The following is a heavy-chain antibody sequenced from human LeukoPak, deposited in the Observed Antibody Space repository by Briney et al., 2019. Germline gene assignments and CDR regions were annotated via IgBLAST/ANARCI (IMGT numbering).Heavy chain of an antibody. D-gene: IGHD3-10*01. V-gene: IGHV1-2*02. J-gene: IGHJ4*02. Sequence: GASVKVSCKASGYTFTGYYMHWVRQAPGQGREWMGWINPNSGGTNYAQKFQGRVTMTRDTSISTAYMELSRLRSDDTAVYYCARDLRGVRGPPTLLGYWGQGTLVTVSS. CDR3: ARDLRGVRGPPTLLGY. CDR2: INPNSGGT. CDR1: GYTFTGYY.